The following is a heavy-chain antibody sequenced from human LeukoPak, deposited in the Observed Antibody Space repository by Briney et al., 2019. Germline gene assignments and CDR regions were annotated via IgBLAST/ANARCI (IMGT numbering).Heavy chain of an antibody. CDR3: ARIEYSSSAGLGY. D-gene: IGHD6-6*01. CDR2: IYTSGST. J-gene: IGHJ4*02. V-gene: IGHV4-4*07. CDR1: VGFISSYY. Sequence: SETLSLTCTVSVGFISSYYWSWLRQPAGKRLEWIGRIYTSGSTNYNPSLKSRVTMSVDTSKNQFSLKLSSVAIADTALYNCARIEYSSSAGLGYWGQVSLVTVSS.